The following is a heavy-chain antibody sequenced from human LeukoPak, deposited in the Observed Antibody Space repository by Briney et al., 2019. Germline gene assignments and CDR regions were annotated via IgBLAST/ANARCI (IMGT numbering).Heavy chain of an antibody. J-gene: IGHJ4*02. CDR2: INHSGST. CDR3: ARTQRPDYSNFSDY. Sequence: SETLSLTCAVYGGSFSGYYWSWIRQPPGKGLEWIGEINHSGSTNYNPSLKSRVTISVDTSKNQFSLKLSSVTPADTAVYYCARTQRPDYSNFSDYWGQGTLVTVSS. CDR1: GGSFSGYY. V-gene: IGHV4-34*01. D-gene: IGHD4-11*01.